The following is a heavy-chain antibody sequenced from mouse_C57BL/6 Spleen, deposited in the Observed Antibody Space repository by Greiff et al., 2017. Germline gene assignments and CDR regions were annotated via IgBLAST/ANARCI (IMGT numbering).Heavy chain of an antibody. Sequence: EVQVVESGGGLVKPGGSLKLSCAASGFTFSDYGMHWVRQAPEKGLEWVAYISSGSSTIYYADTVKGRFTISRDNAKNTLFLQMTSLRSEDTAMYYCARGGKGDGYYEDAMDYWGQGTSVTVSS. D-gene: IGHD2-3*01. CDR3: ARGGKGDGYYEDAMDY. CDR2: ISSGSSTI. V-gene: IGHV5-17*01. CDR1: GFTFSDYG. J-gene: IGHJ4*01.